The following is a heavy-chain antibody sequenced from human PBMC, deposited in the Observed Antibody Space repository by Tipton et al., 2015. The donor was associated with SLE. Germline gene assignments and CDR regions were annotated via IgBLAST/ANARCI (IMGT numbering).Heavy chain of an antibody. J-gene: IGHJ5*02. CDR2: IFHSGDV. V-gene: IGHV4-38-2*02. Sequence: TLSLTCSVSGSSISSYHWGWIRQPPGKGLEWMGSIFHSGDVYYNPSVKSRVTISIETSKNQFSLRLRSVTAADTAVYYCARAIGSGYYYRTNNWFDPWGQGTLVTVSS. D-gene: IGHD3-22*01. CDR3: ARAIGSGYYYRTNNWFDP. CDR1: GSSISSYH.